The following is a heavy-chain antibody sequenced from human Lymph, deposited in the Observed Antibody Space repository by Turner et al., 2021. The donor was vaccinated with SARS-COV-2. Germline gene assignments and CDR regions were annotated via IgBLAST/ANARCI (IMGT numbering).Heavy chain of an antibody. V-gene: IGHV3-9*01. J-gene: IGHJ6*02. CDR3: AKGRRFGMDV. CDR1: GFTFDEYA. Sequence: EVQLVESGGGVVQPGRSLRLSCAASGFTFDEYAMHWVRQAPGKGLEWVSGISWNSGSIGYADSVKGRFTISRDNAKNSQYLQMNSLRAEDTALYYCAKGRRFGMDVWGQGTTVTVSS. CDR2: ISWNSGSI.